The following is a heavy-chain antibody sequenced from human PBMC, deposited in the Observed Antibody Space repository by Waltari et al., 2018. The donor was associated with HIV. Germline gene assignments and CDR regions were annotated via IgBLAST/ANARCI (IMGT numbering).Heavy chain of an antibody. CDR1: GYTFASHW. Sequence: EVQLVQSGAEVKKPGESLRISCKGSGYTFASHWISWVRQMPGKGLEWRGRIEPSDSYINLSPSFQGHVTISVDKSISTVYLQWRSLKASDTAMYYCARQPPCSGGSCFAGYGMDVWGQGTTVTVSS. V-gene: IGHV5-10-1*01. CDR3: ARQPPCSGGSCFAGYGMDV. J-gene: IGHJ6*02. CDR2: IEPSDSYI. D-gene: IGHD2-15*01.